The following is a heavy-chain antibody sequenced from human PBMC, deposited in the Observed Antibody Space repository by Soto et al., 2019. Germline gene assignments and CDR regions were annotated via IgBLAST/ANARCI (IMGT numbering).Heavy chain of an antibody. V-gene: IGHV3-30*04. CDR3: ARERGDIVLVPAALSS. Sequence: QVQLVESGGTVVQPGRSLRLSCAASGFSFKNFAIHWVRQPPGKGLQWVAVILHDGSKIYYGDSVKGRFTISRDNSKNTVYLQMNRLRPEDTAIYYCARERGDIVLVPAALSSWGQGTLVTVSS. CDR2: ILHDGSKI. D-gene: IGHD2-2*01. CDR1: GFSFKNFA. J-gene: IGHJ5*02.